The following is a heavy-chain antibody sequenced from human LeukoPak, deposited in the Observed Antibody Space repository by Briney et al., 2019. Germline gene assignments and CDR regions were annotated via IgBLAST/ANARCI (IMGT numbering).Heavy chain of an antibody. CDR2: ISLTGLT. CDR1: GGSISNTNW. V-gene: IGHV4-4*02. J-gene: IGHJ4*02. D-gene: IGHD2-8*01. Sequence: PSETLSLTCGVSGGSISNTNWWSWVRQPPGQGLEWIGEISLTGLTHYNPSLESRVTVSLDKSKNQLSLSLTSVTAADTVVYYCSRENGAFSPFGYWGQGILVT. CDR3: SRENGAFSPFGY.